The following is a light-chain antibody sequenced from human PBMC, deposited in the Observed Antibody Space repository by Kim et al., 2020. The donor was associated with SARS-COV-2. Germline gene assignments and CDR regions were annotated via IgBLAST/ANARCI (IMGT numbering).Light chain of an antibody. CDR1: SSDVGGYNY. J-gene: IGLJ2*01. Sequence: QSALTQPASVSGSPGQSITISCTGTSSDVGGYNYVSWYPQHPGKAPKLMIYDVSNRPSGVSNRFSGSKSGNTASLTISGLQAEDEADYYCSSYTSSSTVVFGGGTQLTVL. CDR3: SSYTSSSTVV. V-gene: IGLV2-14*03. CDR2: DVS.